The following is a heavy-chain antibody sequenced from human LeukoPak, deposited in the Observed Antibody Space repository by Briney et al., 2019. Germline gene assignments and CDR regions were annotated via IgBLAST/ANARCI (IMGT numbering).Heavy chain of an antibody. CDR1: GGSISSSSYY. CDR3: ARVAYYYGSGSYAWFDP. CDR2: IYYSGST. Sequence: SETLSLTCTVSGGSISSSSYYWGWIRQPPGKGLEWIGSIYYSGSTYYNPSLKSRVTISVDTSKNQFSLKLSSVTAADTAVYYCARVAYYYGSGSYAWFDPWGQGTLVTVSS. V-gene: IGHV4-39*01. D-gene: IGHD3-10*01. J-gene: IGHJ5*02.